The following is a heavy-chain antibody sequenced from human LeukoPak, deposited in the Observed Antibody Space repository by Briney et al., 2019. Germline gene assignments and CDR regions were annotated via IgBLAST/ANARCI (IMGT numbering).Heavy chain of an antibody. V-gene: IGHV1-24*01. D-gene: IGHD3-10*01. CDR1: GYTLTELS. J-gene: IGHJ5*02. CDR2: FDPEDGET. CDR3: ATDFGMVRGVISWFDP. Sequence: ASVKVSCTVSGYTLTELSMHWVRQAPGKGLEWMGGFDPEDGETIYAQKFQGRVTMTEDTSTDTAYMELSSLRSEDAAVYYCATDFGMVRGVISWFDPWGQGTLVTVSS.